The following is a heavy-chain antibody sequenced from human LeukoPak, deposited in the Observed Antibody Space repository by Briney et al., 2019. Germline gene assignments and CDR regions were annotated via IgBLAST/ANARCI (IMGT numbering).Heavy chain of an antibody. CDR3: ARWDSGYYYFDY. J-gene: IGHJ4*02. CDR2: INPSGGST. V-gene: IGHV1-46*01. Sequence: ASVKVSCKASGCTFTSYYMHWVRQAPGQGLEWMGIINPSGGSTSYAQKFQGRVTMTRDTSTSTVYMELSSLRSEDTAVYYCARWDSGYYYFDYWGQGTLVTVSS. CDR1: GCTFTSYY. D-gene: IGHD3-22*01.